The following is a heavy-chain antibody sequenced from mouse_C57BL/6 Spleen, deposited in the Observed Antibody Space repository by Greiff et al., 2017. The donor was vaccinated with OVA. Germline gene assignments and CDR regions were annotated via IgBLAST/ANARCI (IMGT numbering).Heavy chain of an antibody. D-gene: IGHD1-1*01. CDR2: ISRGSSTI. J-gene: IGHJ4*01. CDR1: GFTFSDYA. CDR3: ARVDGSSSYYYAMDY. Sequence: EVKLVESGGGLVKPGGSLKLSCAASGFTFSDYAMHWVRQAPEKGLEWVAYISRGSSTIYYADTVKGRFTISRDNAKNTLFLQMTRLRSEDTAMYYCARVDGSSSYYYAMDYWGQGTSVTVSS. V-gene: IGHV5-17*01.